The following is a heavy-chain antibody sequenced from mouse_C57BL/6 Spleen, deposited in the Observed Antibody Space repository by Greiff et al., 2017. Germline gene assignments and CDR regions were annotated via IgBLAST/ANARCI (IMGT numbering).Heavy chain of an antibody. V-gene: IGHV14-2*01. D-gene: IGHD1-1*01. CDR2: IDPEDGET. Sequence: EVKLVESGAELVKPGASVKLSCTASGFNIKDYYMHWVKQRTEQGLEWIGRIDPEDGETKYAPKFQGKATITADTSYNTAYLQLSSLTSEDTAVYYCARRDYYGSSPYAMDYWGQGTSVTVSS. J-gene: IGHJ4*01. CDR1: GFNIKDYY. CDR3: ARRDYYGSSPYAMDY.